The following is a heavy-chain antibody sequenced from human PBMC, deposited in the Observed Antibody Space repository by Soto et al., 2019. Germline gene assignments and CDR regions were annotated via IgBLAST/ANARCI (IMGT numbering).Heavy chain of an antibody. CDR1: GGSISSSRYY. CDR3: ARHRGVGATTYYYYYSGMDV. V-gene: IGHV4-39*01. J-gene: IGHJ6*02. D-gene: IGHD1-26*01. CDR2: IYYSGST. Sequence: SETLSLTCTVSGGSISSSRYYWGWIRQPPGKGLEWMGSIYYSGSTYYNPSLKSRVTISVDTSKNQFSLKLSSVTAADTAVYYCARHRGVGATTYYYYYSGMDVWGQGTTVTVSS.